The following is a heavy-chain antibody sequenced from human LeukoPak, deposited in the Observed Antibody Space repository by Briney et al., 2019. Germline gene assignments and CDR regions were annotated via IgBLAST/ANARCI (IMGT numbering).Heavy chain of an antibody. V-gene: IGHV4-39*07. D-gene: IGHD1-26*01. CDR3: ARDVSGATTFDY. J-gene: IGHJ4*02. CDR2: FYYSGRT. CDR1: GGSISSGSYY. Sequence: PSETLSLTCTVSGGSISSGSYYWDWIRQPPRKGLEWIGGFYYSGRTYYNPSLKSRVTISLDTSKNQFSLKLTSVTAADTAFYYCARDVSGATTFDYWGQGTLVTVSS.